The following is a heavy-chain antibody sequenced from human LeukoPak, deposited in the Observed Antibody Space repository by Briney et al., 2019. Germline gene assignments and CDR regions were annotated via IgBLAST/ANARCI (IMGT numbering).Heavy chain of an antibody. Sequence: GGSLRLSCAAYGFTLSSYAMSWVRQAPGKGLEWVSGICGSGGSTYYADSVKGRFTISRDNSKNTLYLQMNSLRAEDTAVYYCAKFLPTHIVVANYYFDYWGQGTLVTVSS. D-gene: IGHD2-21*01. CDR3: AKFLPTHIVVANYYFDY. V-gene: IGHV3-23*01. J-gene: IGHJ4*02. CDR2: ICGSGGST. CDR1: GFTLSSYA.